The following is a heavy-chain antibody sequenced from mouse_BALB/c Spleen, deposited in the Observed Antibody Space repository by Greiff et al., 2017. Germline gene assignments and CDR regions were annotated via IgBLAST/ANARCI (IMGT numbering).Heavy chain of an antibody. CDR3: ARSYGYDVDY. J-gene: IGHJ2*01. CDR2: INPSTGYT. V-gene: IGHV1-7*01. D-gene: IGHD2-2*01. CDR1: GYTFTSYW. Sequence: VLLVESGAELAKPGASVKMSCKASGYTFTSYWMHWVKQRPGQGLEWIGYINPSTGYTEYNQKFKDKATLTADKSSSTAYMQLSSLTSEDSAVYDCARSYGYDVDYWGQGTTLTVSS.